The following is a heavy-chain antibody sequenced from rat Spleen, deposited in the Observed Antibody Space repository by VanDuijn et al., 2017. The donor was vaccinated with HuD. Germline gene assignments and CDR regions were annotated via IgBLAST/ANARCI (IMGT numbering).Heavy chain of an antibody. CDR2: ISYDGSTT. Sequence: EVQLVESGGGLVQPGRSLKLSCAASGFTFSNYDMAWVRQAPTKGLEWVATISYDGSTTSYRDSVKGRFTISRDDAKSTLYLQMDSLRSEDTATYYCARRGNSYYFDCWGQGVMVTVSS. J-gene: IGHJ2*01. D-gene: IGHD1-10*01. V-gene: IGHV5-29*01. CDR1: GFTFSNYD. CDR3: ARRGNSYYFDC.